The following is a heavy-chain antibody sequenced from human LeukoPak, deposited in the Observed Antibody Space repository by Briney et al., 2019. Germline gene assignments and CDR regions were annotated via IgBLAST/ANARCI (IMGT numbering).Heavy chain of an antibody. CDR1: DDSITIYY. Sequence: SETLSLTCSVSDDSITIYYWTWIRQPPGKGLEWIGYIDHTGTTNYNPSLNSRVTISRDTSKNHFSLQLSSVTAADTAVYFCARGRVSSSTWHSTYYYYFYMDVWGKGTTVTVSS. V-gene: IGHV4-59*01. D-gene: IGHD4-11*01. CDR2: IDHTGTT. J-gene: IGHJ6*03. CDR3: ARGRVSSSTWHSTYYYYFYMDV.